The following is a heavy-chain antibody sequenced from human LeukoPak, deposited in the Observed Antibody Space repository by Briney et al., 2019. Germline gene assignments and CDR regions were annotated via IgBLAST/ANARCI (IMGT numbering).Heavy chain of an antibody. J-gene: IGHJ5*02. Sequence: KPSETLSLTCTVSGGSITSSSDYWGWIRQPPGKGLERIGSIYYSGSTYYNPSLKSRVTISVDTSKNQFSLKLSSVTAADTAVYYCARSGVYSRSWYGIDPWGQGTLVTVSS. CDR2: IYYSGST. CDR3: ARSGVYSRSWYGIDP. V-gene: IGHV4-39*01. D-gene: IGHD6-13*01. CDR1: GGSITSSSDY.